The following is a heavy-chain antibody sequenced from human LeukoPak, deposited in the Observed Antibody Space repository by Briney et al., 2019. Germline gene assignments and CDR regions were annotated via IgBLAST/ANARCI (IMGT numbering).Heavy chain of an antibody. CDR1: GFTFSSYG. J-gene: IGHJ3*02. D-gene: IGHD2-2*01. V-gene: IGHV3-23*01. CDR2: ISGIGTST. Sequence: GGTLRLSCAVSGFTFSSYGMSWVRQAPGKGLEWVSGISGIGTSTYYADSVKGRFIISRDNSKNTLYLQMNSLRAEDTAVYYCAKVPAYRPNGAFDIWGQGTMVTVSS. CDR3: AKVPAYRPNGAFDI.